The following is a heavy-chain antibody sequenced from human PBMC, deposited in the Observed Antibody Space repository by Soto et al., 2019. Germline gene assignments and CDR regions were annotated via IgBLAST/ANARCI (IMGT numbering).Heavy chain of an antibody. CDR3: VCQKGEEWLVPFDY. CDR2: IYYSGST. J-gene: IGHJ4*02. D-gene: IGHD6-19*01. Sequence: TSETLSLTCTVSGGSISSYYWSWIRQPPGKGLEWIGYIYYSGSTNYNPSLKSRVTISVDTSKNQFSLKLSSVTAEDTAVYYCVCQKGEEWLVPFDYWGQGTLVTVSS. V-gene: IGHV4-59*12. CDR1: GGSISSYY.